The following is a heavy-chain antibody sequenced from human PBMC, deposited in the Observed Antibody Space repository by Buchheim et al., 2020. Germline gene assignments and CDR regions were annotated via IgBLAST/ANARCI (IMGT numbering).Heavy chain of an antibody. V-gene: IGHV3-23*01. J-gene: IGHJ4*02. D-gene: IGHD2-8*01. CDR3: TMYSQLFDH. CDR1: GFTFSSYA. CDR2: ITDSGGST. Sequence: EVQLLESGGGLVQPGGSLRLSCAASGFTFSSYAMSWVRQAPGKGLEWVSGITDSGGSTYYADSVKGRFTISRGNSTDTVYLQMNSLRAEDTAVYYCTMYSQLFDHWGQGTL.